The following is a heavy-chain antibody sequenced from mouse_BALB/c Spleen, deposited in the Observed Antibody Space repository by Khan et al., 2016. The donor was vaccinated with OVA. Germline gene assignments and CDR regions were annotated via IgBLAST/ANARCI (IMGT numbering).Heavy chain of an antibody. CDR1: GYTFISYV. J-gene: IGHJ3*01. Sequence: VQLKESGPELVKPGASVKMSCKASGYTFISYVIHWVQQKPGQGLEWIGYINPYNYGTKYNEKFKGKATLTSDNSSSTAYMELSSLPSEDSAVYYWARRLIYYGYDAGFAYWGQRTLVTVSA. CDR3: ARRLIYYGYDAGFAY. V-gene: IGHV1S136*01. CDR2: INPYNYGT. D-gene: IGHD2-2*01.